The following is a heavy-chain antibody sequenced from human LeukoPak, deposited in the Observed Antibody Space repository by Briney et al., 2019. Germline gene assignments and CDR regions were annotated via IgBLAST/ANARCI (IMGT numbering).Heavy chain of an antibody. CDR1: GYTFTGYY. D-gene: IGHD3-22*01. J-gene: IGHJ6*03. Sequence: ASVKVSCKASGYTFTGYYMHWVRQAPGQGLEWVGIINPSGDPTTYAQKFQGRVTMTSDMSTSTVYMELSSLGSEDTAVYYCARSSGYYSSLFYMHVWGKGTTVTVSS. CDR2: INPSGDPT. V-gene: IGHV1-46*01. CDR3: ARSSGYYSSLFYMHV.